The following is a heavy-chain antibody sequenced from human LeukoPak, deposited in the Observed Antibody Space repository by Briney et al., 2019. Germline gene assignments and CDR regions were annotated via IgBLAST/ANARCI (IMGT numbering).Heavy chain of an antibody. Sequence: PGGSLRLSCAASGFTFSSYAMHWVRQAPGKGLEWVAVISYDGSNKYYADSVKGRFTISRDNSKNTLYLQMNSLRAEDTGVYYCARDGNYYDSSGSGPFPTVFLGYYFDYWGQGTLVTVSS. D-gene: IGHD3-22*01. CDR2: ISYDGSNK. J-gene: IGHJ4*02. CDR1: GFTFSSYA. V-gene: IGHV3-30-3*01. CDR3: ARDGNYYDSSGSGPFPTVFLGYYFDY.